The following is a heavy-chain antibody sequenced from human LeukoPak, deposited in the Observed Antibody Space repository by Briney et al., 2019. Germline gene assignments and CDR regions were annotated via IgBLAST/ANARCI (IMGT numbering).Heavy chain of an antibody. D-gene: IGHD4-11*01. CDR1: GYTFTNFD. V-gene: IGHV1-8*01. CDR2: MNPKTGNT. Sequence: ASVKVSCKASGYTFTNFDNNWVRQATGQGLEWMGWMNPKTGNTGSAQNLQGRVTITGNTSISTAYMELSSLRSEDTAVYYCVRIDYSNAFDIWGQGTMVTVSS. CDR3: VRIDYSNAFDI. J-gene: IGHJ3*02.